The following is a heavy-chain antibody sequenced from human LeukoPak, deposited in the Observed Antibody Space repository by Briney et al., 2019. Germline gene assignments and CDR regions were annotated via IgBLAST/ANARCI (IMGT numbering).Heavy chain of an antibody. CDR2: IIPPFDTV. V-gene: IGHV1-69*06. CDR3: ARSAPYGESYYFAY. D-gene: IGHD4-17*01. CDR1: GGSFRSYG. Sequence: SVKVSCTASGGSFRSYGINWVRQAPGQGLEWMGGIIPPFDTVTYAQKFQGRVTFTEDKSTSTAYMELSSLKSEDTAVFYCARSAPYGESYYFAYWGQGTLVTVSS. J-gene: IGHJ4*02.